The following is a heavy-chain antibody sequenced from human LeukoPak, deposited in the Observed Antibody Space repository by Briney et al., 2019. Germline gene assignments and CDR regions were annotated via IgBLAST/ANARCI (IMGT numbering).Heavy chain of an antibody. V-gene: IGHV4-39*01. CDR1: GGSISSSSYY. CDR2: IYYSGST. Sequence: PSETLSLTSTVSGGSISSSSYYWGWIRQPPGKGLEWIGSIYYSGSTYYNLSLKSRVTISVDTSKNQFSLKLSSVTAADTAVYYCASRDSSSWYDRDIDYWGQGTLVTVSS. D-gene: IGHD6-13*01. CDR3: ASRDSSSWYDRDIDY. J-gene: IGHJ4*02.